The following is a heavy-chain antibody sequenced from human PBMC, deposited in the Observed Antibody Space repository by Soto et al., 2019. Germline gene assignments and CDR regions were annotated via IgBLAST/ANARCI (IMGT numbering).Heavy chain of an antibody. CDR1: GFTFSNYA. V-gene: IGHV3-30-3*01. CDR3: ARAGCDGGTCYTLVGLRYGMDV. D-gene: IGHD2-15*01. CDR2: ISYDGNNK. Sequence: QVQLVESGGGVVQPGRSLRLSCAASGFTFSNYAMYWVRQAPGKGLEWVAVISYDGNNKYYADSVKGRFTISRDNSKNTLYLKMSGLRAEDTAVYYCARAGCDGGTCYTLVGLRYGMDVWGQGTTVTVSS. J-gene: IGHJ6*02.